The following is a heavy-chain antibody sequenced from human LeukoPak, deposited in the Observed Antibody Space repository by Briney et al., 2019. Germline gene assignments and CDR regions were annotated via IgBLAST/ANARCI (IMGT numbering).Heavy chain of an antibody. CDR1: GFTFSSYW. CDR2: INQGGSDK. CDR3: AKGAQPMTTVTPVH. D-gene: IGHD4-17*01. Sequence: GGSLRLSCTVSGFTFSSYWMSWVRQAPGKGLEWVANINQGGSDKSYVDSVKGRFTVSRDNAKKSLYLQMNSLRAEDTAVYYCAKGAQPMTTVTPVHWGQGTLVTVSS. J-gene: IGHJ4*02. V-gene: IGHV3-7*01.